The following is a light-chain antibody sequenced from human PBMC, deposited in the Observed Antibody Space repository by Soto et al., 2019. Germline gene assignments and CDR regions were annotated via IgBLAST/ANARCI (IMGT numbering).Light chain of an antibody. CDR1: QGISSY. Sequence: IQMTHSPSTLSASVGYRVTITFRASQGISSYLAWYQQKPGKAPKLLIYAASTLQSGVPLSFSGSGSGTSFTLTISSLQPEDFATYYCQQLLSYPITFGQGTRLEIK. CDR3: QQLLSYPIT. V-gene: IGKV1-9*01. J-gene: IGKJ5*01. CDR2: AAS.